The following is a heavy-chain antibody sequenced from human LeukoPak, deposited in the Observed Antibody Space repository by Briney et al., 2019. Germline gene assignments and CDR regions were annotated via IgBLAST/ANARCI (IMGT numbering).Heavy chain of an antibody. CDR2: IYYGGRT. Sequence: SETLSLTCTVSGDSMTSSNYYWVWIRQPPGKGLEWIGSIYYGGRTYYHPSLKSRVTIPQGTSKNQFSLKVNTVTAADTAVYHCARSYHGSDYFDYWGQGTLVTVSS. V-gene: IGHV4-39*01. J-gene: IGHJ4*02. D-gene: IGHD1-26*01. CDR1: GDSMTSSNYY. CDR3: ARSYHGSDYFDY.